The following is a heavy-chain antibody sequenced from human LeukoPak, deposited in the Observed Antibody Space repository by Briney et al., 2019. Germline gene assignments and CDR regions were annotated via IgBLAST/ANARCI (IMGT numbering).Heavy chain of an antibody. J-gene: IGHJ6*02. V-gene: IGHV3-48*01. CDR3: ARLRSSSSVDYYHGMDV. CDR1: GFTFSSYS. D-gene: IGHD6-6*01. CDR2: ISSSSSTI. Sequence: GGSLRLSCAASGFTFSSYSMNWVRQAPGKGLEWVSYISSSSSTIYYADSVKGRFTISRDNAKNSLYLQMNSLRAEDTAVYYCARLRSSSSVDYYHGMDVWGQGTTVTVSS.